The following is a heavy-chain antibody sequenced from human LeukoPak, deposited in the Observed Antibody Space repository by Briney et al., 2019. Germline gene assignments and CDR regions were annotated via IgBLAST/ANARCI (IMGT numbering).Heavy chain of an antibody. J-gene: IGHJ4*02. D-gene: IGHD3-22*01. CDR2: INNDGSTT. CDR1: GFTFSSYN. Sequence: GGSLRLSCAASGFTFSSYNMNWVRQAPGKGLVWVSRINNDGSTTTYADSVKGRFTMSRDNAKNTLYLQMNSLRAEDTAVYYCARVRVSSGYYIDYWGQGTLVTVSS. CDR3: ARVRVSSGYYIDY. V-gene: IGHV3-74*01.